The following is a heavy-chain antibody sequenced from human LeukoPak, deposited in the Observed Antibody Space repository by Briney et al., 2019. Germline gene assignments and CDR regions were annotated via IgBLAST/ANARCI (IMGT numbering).Heavy chain of an antibody. D-gene: IGHD2-15*01. Sequence: GGSLRLSCAASGFTFSDYYMSWIRQAPGKGLEWVSYISSSGSTIYYADSVKGRFTISRDNAENSLYLQMNSLRAEDTAVYYCARSGPPYCSGGSCYEAPYYYYGMDVWGQGTTVTVSS. V-gene: IGHV3-11*01. J-gene: IGHJ6*02. CDR3: ARSGPPYCSGGSCYEAPYYYYGMDV. CDR1: GFTFSDYY. CDR2: ISSSGSTI.